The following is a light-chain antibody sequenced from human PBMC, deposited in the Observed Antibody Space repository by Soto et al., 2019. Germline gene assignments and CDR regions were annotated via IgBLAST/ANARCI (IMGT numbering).Light chain of an antibody. Sequence: ALTQPASVSGSPGQSITISCTGPSSDVGGYNYVSWYQQHPGKAPKLMNYDVSNRPSGVSNRFSGSKSGNTASLTISGLQAEDEADYYCSSYTSSNTYVFVTGTKVTVL. CDR3: SSYTSSNTYV. CDR1: SSDVGGYNY. J-gene: IGLJ1*01. CDR2: DVS. V-gene: IGLV2-14*01.